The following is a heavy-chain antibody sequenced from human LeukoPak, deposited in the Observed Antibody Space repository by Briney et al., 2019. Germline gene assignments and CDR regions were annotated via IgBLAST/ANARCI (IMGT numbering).Heavy chain of an antibody. Sequence: GGSLRLSCAASGFNFKNYWMHWVRQAPGKGLEWVSRIINDGSSTTYADSVKGRFTISRDNSKNTLSLQMNSLSREDTAIYYCVRRGGSDGWGAFDIWGQGTVVTVSS. J-gene: IGHJ3*02. V-gene: IGHV3-74*01. D-gene: IGHD5-24*01. CDR3: VRRGGSDGWGAFDI. CDR1: GFNFKNYW. CDR2: IINDGSST.